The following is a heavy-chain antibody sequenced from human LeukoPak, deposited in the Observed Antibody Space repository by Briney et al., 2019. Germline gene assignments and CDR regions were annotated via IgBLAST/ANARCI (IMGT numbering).Heavy chain of an antibody. Sequence: PGGSLRLSCAASGFTFSTYSMNWVRQAPGKGLEWVSSISSSSNYIYYADSVKGRFTISRDNAKNSLYLQMNSLRAEDTAVYYCARDFLSRGGGAFDIWGQGTMVTVSS. J-gene: IGHJ3*02. CDR3: ARDFLSRGGGAFDI. D-gene: IGHD3-10*01. CDR1: GFTFSTYS. CDR2: ISSSSNYI. V-gene: IGHV3-21*01.